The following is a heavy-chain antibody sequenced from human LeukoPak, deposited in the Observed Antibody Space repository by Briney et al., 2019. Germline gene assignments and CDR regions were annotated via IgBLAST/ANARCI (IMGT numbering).Heavy chain of an antibody. CDR1: GGSISSSSYY. D-gene: IGHD3-22*01. J-gene: IGHJ4*02. CDR2: ISYSGSN. CDR3: ARETYYYDSSGFGSPTFDY. V-gene: IGHV4-39*07. Sequence: SGTLSLTCTVSGGSISSSSYYWGWIRQPPGRGLGWIGSISYSGSNYYNPSLKSRVTIPVDRSKNQFSLKLSSVTAADTAVYYCARETYYYDSSGFGSPTFDYWGQGTLVTVSS.